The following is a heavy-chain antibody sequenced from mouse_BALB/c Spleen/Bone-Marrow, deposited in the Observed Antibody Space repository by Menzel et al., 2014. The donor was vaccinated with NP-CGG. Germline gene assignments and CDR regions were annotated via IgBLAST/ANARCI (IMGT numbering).Heavy chain of an antibody. D-gene: IGHD2-1*01. J-gene: IGHJ4*01. CDR1: GYTFTSYW. CDR2: INPSTGYT. V-gene: IGHV1-7*01. CDR3: ASPYGNYDAMDY. Sequence: QVQLQQSGAELAKPGASVKMSCKASGYTFTSYWMHWVKQRPGQGLEWIGYINPSTGYTEYNQKFKDKATLTADKSSSTAYMQLSSLTSEDSAVDYCASPYGNYDAMDYWGQGTSVTVSS.